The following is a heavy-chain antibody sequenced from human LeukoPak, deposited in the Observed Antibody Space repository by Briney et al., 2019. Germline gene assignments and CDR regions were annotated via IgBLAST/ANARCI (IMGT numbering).Heavy chain of an antibody. Sequence: SETLSPTCTVSGGSISSGSYYWNWIRQPAGKGLEWIGRIYTSGSTNYNPSLKSRVTISVDTSKNQFSLKLSSVTAADTAVYYCARGRGGDYYYYYYMDVWGKGTTVTVSS. CDR3: ARGRGGDYYYYYYMDV. V-gene: IGHV4-61*02. D-gene: IGHD3-10*01. CDR2: IYTSGST. CDR1: GGSISSGSYY. J-gene: IGHJ6*03.